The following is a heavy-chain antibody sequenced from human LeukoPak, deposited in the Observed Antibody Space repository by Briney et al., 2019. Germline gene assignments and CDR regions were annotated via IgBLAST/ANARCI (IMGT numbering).Heavy chain of an antibody. CDR1: GGSISSSSYY. CDR3: IMVRGVKGGDWFDP. V-gene: IGHV4-39*07. CDR2: IYYSGST. J-gene: IGHJ5*02. D-gene: IGHD3-10*01. Sequence: SETLSLTCTVSGGSISSSSYYWGWIRQPPGKGLEWIGSIYYSGSTYYNPSLKSRVTISVDKSKNQFSLKLSSVTAADTAVYYCIMVRGVKGGDWFDPWGQGTLVTVSS.